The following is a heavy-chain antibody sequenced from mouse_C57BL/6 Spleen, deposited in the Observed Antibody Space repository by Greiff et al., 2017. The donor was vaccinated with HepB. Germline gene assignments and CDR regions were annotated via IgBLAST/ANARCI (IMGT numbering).Heavy chain of an antibody. V-gene: IGHV1-81*01. D-gene: IGHD1-1*01. CDR1: GYTFTSYG. Sequence: QVQLKQSGAELARPGASVKLSCKASGYTFTSYGISWVKQRTGQGLEWIGEIYPRSGNTYYNEKFKGKATLTADKSSSTAYMELRSLTSEDSAVYFCARITTVVESYWYFDVWGTGTTVTVSS. J-gene: IGHJ1*03. CDR2: IYPRSGNT. CDR3: ARITTVVESYWYFDV.